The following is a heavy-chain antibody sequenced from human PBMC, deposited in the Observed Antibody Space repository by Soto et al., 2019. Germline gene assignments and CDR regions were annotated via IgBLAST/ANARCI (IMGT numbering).Heavy chain of an antibody. CDR1: GDSISSNNNY. CDR3: ARERPDGARLDP. J-gene: IGHJ5*02. CDR2: ISYSGTT. Sequence: PSETLSLTCTVSGDSISSNNNYWSWIRQPPGEGLEWIGFISYSGTTSYSPSLKSRVTISVDTSKNQFSLKLSSVPAADTAVYYCARERPDGARLDPWGQGTLVTVSS. D-gene: IGHD6-6*01. V-gene: IGHV4-30-4*01.